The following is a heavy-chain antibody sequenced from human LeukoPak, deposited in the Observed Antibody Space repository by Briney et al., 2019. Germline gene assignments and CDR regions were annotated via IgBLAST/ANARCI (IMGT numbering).Heavy chain of an antibody. J-gene: IGHJ6*02. CDR3: AREVGSGYSSDV. CDR1: GFTFSSYS. D-gene: IGHD5-18*01. V-gene: IGHV3-21*01. CDR2: ISSSSSYI. Sequence: PGGSLRLSCAASGFTFSSYSMNWVRQAPGKGLEWVSSISSSSSYIYYADSVKGRFTISRDNAKNSLYLQMNSLRAEDTAVYYCAREVGSGYSSDVWGQGTTVTVSS.